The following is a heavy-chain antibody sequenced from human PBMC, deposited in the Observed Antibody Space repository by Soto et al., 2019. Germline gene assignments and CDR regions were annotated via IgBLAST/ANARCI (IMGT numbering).Heavy chain of an antibody. J-gene: IGHJ6*04. CDR3: ARQIYDSSGYYYAY. D-gene: IGHD3-22*01. CDR2: IYSLGNT. Sequence: SETLSLTCPFSGGTISSSCYYWGWLRTPPGQGLEWLGTIYSLGNTYYNPSLKSRVTISVDKSKSQLFLKLSSVTAPDTAVYYCARQIYDSSGYYYAYWGKGTTVTVSS. CDR1: GGTISSSCYY. V-gene: IGHV4-39*01.